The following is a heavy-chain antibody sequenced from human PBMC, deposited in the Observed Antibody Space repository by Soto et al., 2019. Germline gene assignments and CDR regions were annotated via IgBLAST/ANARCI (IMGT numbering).Heavy chain of an antibody. Sequence: QLQLQESGPGLVKPSETLSLTCTVSGGSISSSSYYWGWIRQPPGKGLEWIGSIYYSGSTYYNPSLKSRVTISVDTSKNQFSLKLSSVTAADTAVYYCARHLGIVATTGLGVWGKGTTVTVSS. CDR3: ARHLGIVATTGLGV. V-gene: IGHV4-39*01. J-gene: IGHJ6*04. CDR1: GGSISSSSYY. CDR2: IYYSGST. D-gene: IGHD5-12*01.